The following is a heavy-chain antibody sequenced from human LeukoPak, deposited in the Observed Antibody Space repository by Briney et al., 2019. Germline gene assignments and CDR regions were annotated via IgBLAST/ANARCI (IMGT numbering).Heavy chain of an antibody. CDR2: IYTSGST. J-gene: IGHJ4*02. CDR3: ARFDYGDGFDY. V-gene: IGHV4-61*02. CDR1: GGSISSGSYY. D-gene: IGHD4-17*01. Sequence: SETLSLTCTVSGGSISSGSYYWSWIRQPAGKGLEWIGRIYTSGSTNYNPSLKSRVTISVDTSKNQFSLKLSSVTAADTAVYYCARFDYGDGFDYWGQGTLVTVPS.